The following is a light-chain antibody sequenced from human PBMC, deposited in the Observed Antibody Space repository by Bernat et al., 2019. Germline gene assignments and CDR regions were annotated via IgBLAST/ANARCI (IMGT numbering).Light chain of an antibody. J-gene: IGLJ3*02. CDR3: QAWDSSTGV. Sequence: SYELTQPPSVSVSPGQTASITCSGDRSAIKNTCWYQQKAGQSPVLVIYQENKRPSGIPERFSGSNSGNTATLTISGTQAMDEADYYCQAWDSSTGVFGGGTSLTVL. CDR1: RSAIKN. CDR2: QEN. V-gene: IGLV3-1*01.